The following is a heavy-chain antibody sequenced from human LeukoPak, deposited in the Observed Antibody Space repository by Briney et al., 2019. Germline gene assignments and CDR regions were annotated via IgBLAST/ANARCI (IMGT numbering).Heavy chain of an antibody. CDR1: GFTFSSYA. CDR2: ISDGGGGT. J-gene: IGHJ4*02. Sequence: PGGSLRLSCAASGFTFSSYAMSWVRQAPGKGLEWVSGISDGGGGTYYADSVKGRFTISRDNSKNTLYLQMNSLRAEDTAVYYCAKDPSWAPYSGRYSSFDYWGQGTLVTVSS. V-gene: IGHV3-23*01. D-gene: IGHD1-26*01. CDR3: AKDPSWAPYSGRYSSFDY.